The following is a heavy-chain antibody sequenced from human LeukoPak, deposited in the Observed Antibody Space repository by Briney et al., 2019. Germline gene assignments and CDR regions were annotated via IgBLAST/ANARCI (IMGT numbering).Heavy chain of an antibody. J-gene: IGHJ4*02. CDR2: IYGGGNI. CDR1: GFTVSSNY. Sequence: GGSLRLSCAASGFTVSSNYMNWVRQAPGKGLEWVSVIYGGGNIYYADSVKGRFTISRDNSKNTLYLQMNSLRAEDTAVYYCARDPGQQWLVTSAYYFDYWGQGTLVTVSS. CDR3: ARDPGQQWLVTSAYYFDY. D-gene: IGHD6-19*01. V-gene: IGHV3-53*05.